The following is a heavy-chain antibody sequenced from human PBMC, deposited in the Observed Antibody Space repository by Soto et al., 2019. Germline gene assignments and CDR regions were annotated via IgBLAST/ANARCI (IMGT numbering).Heavy chain of an antibody. CDR1: GDSLRGQS. CDR2: LDQSEGT. CDR3: AREDNYGWPGKSFDV. J-gene: IGHJ6*02. Sequence: QVQLQQWGAGLLKASETLSLTCAVVGDSLRGQSWNWILQSPVKCLELGGELDQSEGTNYNPSLKSRDINSDETYKNQYSMTLTSVTAAATAVYYCAREDNYGWPGKSFDVWGQETTITVAS. V-gene: IGHV4-34*01. D-gene: IGHD6-19*01.